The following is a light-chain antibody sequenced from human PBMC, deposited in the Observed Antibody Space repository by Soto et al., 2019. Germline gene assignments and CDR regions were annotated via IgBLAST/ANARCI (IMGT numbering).Light chain of an antibody. CDR2: WAS. CDR1: QSVLYRSNNHNY. J-gene: IGKJ1*01. V-gene: IGKV4-1*01. CDR3: QQYSSTPWT. Sequence: DIVMTQSPDSLAVSLGERATINCKSSQSVLYRSNNHNYLAWYQQKPGQPPRLLIYWASTRESGVPDRFSGSGSGTDFTLTISSLQAEDVAVYYCQQYSSTPWTFGQGTKVEIK.